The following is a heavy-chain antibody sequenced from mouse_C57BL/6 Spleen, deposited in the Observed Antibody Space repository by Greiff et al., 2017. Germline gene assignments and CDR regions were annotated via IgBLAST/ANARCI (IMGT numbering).Heavy chain of an antibody. CDR3: ARVLRVFDD. CDR2: IYPRDGST. J-gene: IGHJ2*01. V-gene: IGHV1-85*01. CDR1: GYTFTSYW. Sequence: QVQLQQPGAELVKPGASVKMSCKASGYTFTSYWITWVKQRPGQGLEWIGWIYPRDGSTKYNEKFKGKATLTVDTSSSTAYMELHSLTSEDSAVYFCARVLRVFDDWGQGTTLTVSS.